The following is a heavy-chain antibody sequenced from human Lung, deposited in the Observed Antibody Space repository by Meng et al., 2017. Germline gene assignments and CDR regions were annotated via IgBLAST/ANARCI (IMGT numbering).Heavy chain of an antibody. CDR3: ARALGLTTMMTY. CDR1: GVTFSRSA. Sequence: VQLVQSGAEVKKPGSSVKASRKASGVTFSRSAISWVRQAPGQGLEWMGGIIPLFDTTHYAQNFQGRVSITADESTRTAYMELSSLRSEDTAVYYCARALGLTTMMTYWGQGTLVTVSS. V-gene: IGHV1-69*01. J-gene: IGHJ4*02. D-gene: IGHD3-22*01. CDR2: IIPLFDTT.